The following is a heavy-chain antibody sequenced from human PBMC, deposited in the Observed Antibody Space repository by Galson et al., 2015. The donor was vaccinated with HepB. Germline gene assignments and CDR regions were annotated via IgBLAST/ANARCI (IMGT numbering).Heavy chain of an antibody. CDR2: IYYSGDT. D-gene: IGHD5-12*01. CDR1: GGSISSSSYY. V-gene: IGHV4-39*01. CDR3: ARGWIVATIPSFDY. Sequence: SETLSLTCTVSGGSISSSSYYWGWIRQPPGKGLEWIGSIYYSGDTNYNPSLKSRVTLSVDTSKKQFSLKLNSVTAADRAVYYCARGWIVATIPSFDYWGQGILVTVSS. J-gene: IGHJ4*02.